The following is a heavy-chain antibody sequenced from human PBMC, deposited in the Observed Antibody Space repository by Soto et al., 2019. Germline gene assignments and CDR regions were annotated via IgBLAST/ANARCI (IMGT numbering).Heavy chain of an antibody. CDR2: IYLDDDK. CDR3: AHRAGLQGNWDGGFFDY. V-gene: IGHV2-5*02. Sequence: QITLKESCPTRGKPTQTPPLTFTFPWFSLSTSGGGVGRVRQPPGKAPEWLAFIYLDDDKRYSPSLKTKLTIMKDTSKNQVVLTMTHMDPVDTASYYCAHRAGLQGNWDGGFFDYWGLGTLVTVSS. CDR1: WFSLSTSGGG. D-gene: IGHD1-1*01. J-gene: IGHJ4*02.